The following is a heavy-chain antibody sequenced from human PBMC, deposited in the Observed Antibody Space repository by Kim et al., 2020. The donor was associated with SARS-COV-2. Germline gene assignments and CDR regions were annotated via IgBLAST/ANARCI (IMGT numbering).Heavy chain of an antibody. D-gene: IGHD3-16*02. V-gene: IGHV1-69*13. J-gene: IGHJ6*02. CDR1: VGTFSSYA. Sequence: SVKVSCKASVGTFSSYAISWVRQAPGQVLACLGGIIPIFDTTNYAQKFQGRVTITADESTNTAYMELSSLRSEDTAVYYCARAGFGALSAVSYYYYGMDVWGQGSTVTVSS. CDR3: ARAGFGALSAVSYYYYGMDV. CDR2: IIPIFDTT.